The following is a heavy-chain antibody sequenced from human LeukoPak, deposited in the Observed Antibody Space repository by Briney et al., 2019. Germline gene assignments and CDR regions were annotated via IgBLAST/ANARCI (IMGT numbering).Heavy chain of an antibody. CDR3: ARVSRDGYNFDY. V-gene: IGHV4-34*01. CDR1: GGSFSGYY. D-gene: IGHD5-24*01. Sequence: PSETLSLTCAVYGGSFSGYYWSWIRQPPGKGLEWIGEINHSGSTNYNPSLKSRVTISVDTSKNQFSLKLSSVTAADTAVYYCARVSRDGYNFDYWGQGTLVTASS. CDR2: INHSGST. J-gene: IGHJ4*02.